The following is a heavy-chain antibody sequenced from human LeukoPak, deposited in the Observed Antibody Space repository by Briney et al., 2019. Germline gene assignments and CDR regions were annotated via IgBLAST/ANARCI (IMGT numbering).Heavy chain of an antibody. CDR1: GGSISSYY. D-gene: IGHD3-22*01. J-gene: IGHJ5*02. Sequence: SETLSLTCTGSGGSISSYYWSWIRQPPGKGREWIGYIYYSGSTYYNPSHKSRVTISVDTSKNQFSLKLSSVTAADTAVYYCARSIGDYYDSSGLDHWGQGTLVTVSS. CDR2: IYYSGST. CDR3: ARSIGDYYDSSGLDH. V-gene: IGHV4-59*12.